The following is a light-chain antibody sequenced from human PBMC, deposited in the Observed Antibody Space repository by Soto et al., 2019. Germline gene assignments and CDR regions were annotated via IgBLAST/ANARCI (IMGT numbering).Light chain of an antibody. CDR1: SSNIGAGYD. V-gene: IGLV1-40*01. CDR3: QSYDSSLIV. J-gene: IGLJ1*01. Sequence: QSVLTQPPSVSGAPGQRATISRTGSSSNIGAGYDVHWYQQLPGTAPKLLIYGNSNRPSGVPDRFSGSKSGTSASLAITGLQAEDEADYYCQSYDSSLIVFGTGTKVTVL. CDR2: GNS.